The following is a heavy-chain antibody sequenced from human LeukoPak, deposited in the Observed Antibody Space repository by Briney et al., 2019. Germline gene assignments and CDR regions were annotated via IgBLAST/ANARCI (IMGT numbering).Heavy chain of an antibody. CDR3: ARDRPVYYDSSGYRGYFDY. Sequence: PSETLSLTCTVSGYSISSGYYWGWIRQPPGTGLEWIGSIFHSGSTYYNPSLKSRVTISVDTSRNQVSLKLSSVTAADTAVYYCARDRPVYYDSSGYRGYFDYWGQGTLVTVSS. CDR1: GYSISSGYY. V-gene: IGHV4-38-2*02. J-gene: IGHJ4*02. D-gene: IGHD3-22*01. CDR2: IFHSGST.